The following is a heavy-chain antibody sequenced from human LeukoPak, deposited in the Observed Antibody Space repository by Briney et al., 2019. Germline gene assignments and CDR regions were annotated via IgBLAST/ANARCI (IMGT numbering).Heavy chain of an antibody. CDR1: GGSFSGYY. CDR3: ARGPYCSSTSCYKGAFDI. J-gene: IGHJ3*02. V-gene: IGHV4-34*01. Sequence: SETLSLTCAVYGGSFSGYYWSWIRQPPGKGLEWIGEINHSGSTNYNPSLKSRVTISVDTSKNQFSLKLSSVTAADTAVYYCARGPYCSSTSCYKGAFDIWGQGTMVTVSS. D-gene: IGHD2-2*02. CDR2: INHSGST.